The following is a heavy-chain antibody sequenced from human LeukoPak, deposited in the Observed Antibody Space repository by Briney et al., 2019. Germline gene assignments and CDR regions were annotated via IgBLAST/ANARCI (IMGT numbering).Heavy chain of an antibody. D-gene: IGHD1-1*01. Sequence: GESLKISCKGSGYSFGYSFTSYWIAWVRQMPGKGLEWMGTIYPGDFDTRYSPSFQGQVTISADKSISTAYLQWSSLKASDIAMYYCAKLKDQLERGTFDIWGQGTMVTVSS. J-gene: IGHJ3*02. CDR1: GYSFGYSFTSYW. CDR3: AKLKDQLERGTFDI. V-gene: IGHV5-51*01. CDR2: IYPGDFDT.